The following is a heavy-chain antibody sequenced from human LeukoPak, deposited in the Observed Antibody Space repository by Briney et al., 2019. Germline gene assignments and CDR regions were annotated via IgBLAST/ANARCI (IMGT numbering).Heavy chain of an antibody. CDR2: IYYSGST. CDR3: ARLSYCSGGSCYSGWFDP. J-gene: IGHJ5*02. CDR1: GGSISSYY. D-gene: IGHD2-15*01. V-gene: IGHV4-59*08. Sequence: SETLSLTCTVSGGSISSYYWSWIRQPPGKGLEWIGPIYYSGSTNYNPSLKSRVTISVDTSKNQFSLKLSSVTAADTAVYYCARLSYCSGGSCYSGWFDPWGQGTLVTVSS.